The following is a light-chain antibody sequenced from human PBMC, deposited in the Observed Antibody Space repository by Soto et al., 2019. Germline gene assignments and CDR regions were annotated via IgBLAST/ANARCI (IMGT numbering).Light chain of an antibody. CDR1: SSDVGGYNY. CDR2: DVS. CDR3: SSYTSSSYVV. J-gene: IGLJ2*01. V-gene: IGLV2-14*01. Sequence: QSALTQPASVSGSPGQSITISCTGTSSDVGGYNYVSWYQQHPGKAPKLMIYDVSNRPSGVSSRFSGSKSGNTASLTISGLQAEDDADYYCSSYTSSSYVVFGGGTKLTVL.